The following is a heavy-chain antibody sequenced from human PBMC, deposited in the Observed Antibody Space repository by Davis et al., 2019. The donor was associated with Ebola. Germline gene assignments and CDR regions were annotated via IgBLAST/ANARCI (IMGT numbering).Heavy chain of an antibody. CDR2: IYYSGST. Sequence: SETLSLTCTVSGGSISSYYWSWIRQPPGKGLEWIGYIYYSGSTNYNPSLKSRVTISVDTSKNQFSLKLSSVTAADTAVYYCARNTYYYDSSGYDWYFDYWGQGTLVTVSS. V-gene: IGHV4-59*01. J-gene: IGHJ4*02. CDR3: ARNTYYYDSSGYDWYFDY. CDR1: GGSISSYY. D-gene: IGHD3-22*01.